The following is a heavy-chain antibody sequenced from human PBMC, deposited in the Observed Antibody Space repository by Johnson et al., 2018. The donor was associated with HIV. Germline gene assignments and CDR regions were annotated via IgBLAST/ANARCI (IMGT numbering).Heavy chain of an antibody. V-gene: IGHV3-13*01. J-gene: IGHJ3*02. CDR1: GFTFSSYD. CDR2: IGTISDT. CDR3: AKDQGDYSNHGAAFDI. D-gene: IGHD4-11*01. Sequence: EQLVESGGGLVQPGGSLRLSCAASGFTFSSYDMHWVRQATGKGLEWVSAIGTISDTFYPDSVKGRFTISRDDSKNTLYLQMNSLTAEDTAVYYCAKDQGDYSNHGAAFDIWGQGTRVTVSS.